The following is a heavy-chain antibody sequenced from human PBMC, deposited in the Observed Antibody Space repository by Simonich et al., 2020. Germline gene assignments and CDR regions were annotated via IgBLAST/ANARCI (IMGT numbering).Heavy chain of an antibody. CDR2: IKQDGSEK. D-gene: IGHD3-9*01. CDR3: ACLGTGDAFDI. V-gene: IGHV3-7*01. CDR1: GFTFSSYW. Sequence: EVQLVESGGGLVQPGGSLRLSCAASGFTFSSYWMSWVRQAAGKGLEGVANIKQDGSEKYYVDSVKGRFTISRDNAKNSLYLQMNSLRAEDTAVYYCACLGTGDAFDIWGQGTMVTVSS. J-gene: IGHJ3*02.